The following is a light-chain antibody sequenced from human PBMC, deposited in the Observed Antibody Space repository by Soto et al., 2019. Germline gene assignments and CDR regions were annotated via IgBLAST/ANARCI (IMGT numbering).Light chain of an antibody. CDR2: HAS. CDR3: QHYNSYPWT. J-gene: IGKJ1*01. CDR1: QTINNW. Sequence: DIQMTQSPSTLSASIGDRVTITCRASQTINNWLAWYQQKPGKAPNLLIYHASNLETGVPSRFSGSAFGTEFTLTVGVLQPDDFATYYCQHYNSYPWTFGQGTKVEIK. V-gene: IGKV1-5*01.